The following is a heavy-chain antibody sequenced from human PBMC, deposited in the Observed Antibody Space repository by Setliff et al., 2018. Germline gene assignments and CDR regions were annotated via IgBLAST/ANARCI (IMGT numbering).Heavy chain of an antibody. CDR1: GFTFSDAW. CDR3: TTAPLAAASTC. CDR2: IKSKTDGGTT. J-gene: IGHJ4*02. D-gene: IGHD6-13*01. V-gene: IGHV3-15*01. Sequence: GSLRLSCAASGFTFSDAWMSWVRQAPGKGLEWVGRIKSKTDGGTTDYAAPVKGRFTISRDDSKNTLYLQMNSLKTEDTAVYYCTTAPLAAASTCWGQGTLVTVSS.